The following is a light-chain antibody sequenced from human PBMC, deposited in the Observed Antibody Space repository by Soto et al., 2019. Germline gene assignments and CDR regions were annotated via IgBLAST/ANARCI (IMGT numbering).Light chain of an antibody. J-gene: IGLJ3*02. CDR2: GNN. CDR3: QSYDSSLRGWV. V-gene: IGLV1-40*01. CDR1: SSNIGSGYD. Sequence: QSVLTQPPSVSGAPGQRVTISCTGSSSNIGSGYDVHWYQQLPGAAPKLLLYGNNYRPSGVPDRFSGSKSGTSASLAIPGLQAEDEADYYCQSYDSSLRGWVFGGGTKLTVL.